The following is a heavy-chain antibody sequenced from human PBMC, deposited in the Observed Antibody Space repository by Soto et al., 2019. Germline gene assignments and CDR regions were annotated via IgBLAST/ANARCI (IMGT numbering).Heavy chain of an antibody. CDR1: GGSISSYY. CDR2: IYYSGST. D-gene: IGHD6-19*01. CDR3: ARRSSGWFFDY. V-gene: IGHV4-59*08. J-gene: IGHJ4*02. Sequence: SETLSLICTVSGGSISSYYWSWIRQPPGKGLEWIGYIYYSGSTNYNPSLKSRVTISVDTSKNQFSLKLSSVTAADTAVYYCARRSSGWFFDYWGQGTLVTVSS.